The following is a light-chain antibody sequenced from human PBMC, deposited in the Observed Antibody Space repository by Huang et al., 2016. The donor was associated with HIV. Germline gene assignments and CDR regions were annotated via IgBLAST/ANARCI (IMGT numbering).Light chain of an antibody. CDR1: QSVSSN. J-gene: IGKJ1*01. CDR2: GAS. Sequence: EIVMTQSPATLSVSPGERATLSCRASQSVSSNLAWYQQKPGQAPRLLIYGASTRATCIPARFSGCVSGTEFTLTISSLQSEDFALYYCQQYNNWPRTFGQGTKVEIK. V-gene: IGKV3-15*01. CDR3: QQYNNWPRT.